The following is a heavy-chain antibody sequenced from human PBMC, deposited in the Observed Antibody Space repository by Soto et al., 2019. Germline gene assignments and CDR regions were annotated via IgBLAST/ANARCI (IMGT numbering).Heavy chain of an antibody. V-gene: IGHV1-18*04. D-gene: IGHD2-15*01. CDR3: ARVDRSAWWAFDS. CDR2: VSTYNGNT. J-gene: IGHJ4*02. Sequence: QVQLVQSGAEVKKPGASVKVSCETSGYTFRDFGISWVRQAPGQVLEWMGWVSTYNGNTNSEQRFTGRGTCATHASTRAGYVEVTGLALDETAIYYCARVDRSAWWAFDSWRQGTLVTVSS. CDR1: GYTFRDFG.